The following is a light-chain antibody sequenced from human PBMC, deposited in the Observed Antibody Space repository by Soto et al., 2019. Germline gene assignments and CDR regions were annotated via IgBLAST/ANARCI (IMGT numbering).Light chain of an antibody. J-gene: IGLJ3*02. V-gene: IGLV1-44*01. CDR1: SSNIGNSA. Sequence: QSVLTQPPSASGTPGQRVTMSCSGGSSNIGNSAVNWYQQLPGTAPKLLIYSTNQRPSGVPDRFTASKSGTSASLAVNGLHSEDEADYYCAAWDDRLNHWLFGGGTKLTVL. CDR2: STN. CDR3: AAWDDRLNHWL.